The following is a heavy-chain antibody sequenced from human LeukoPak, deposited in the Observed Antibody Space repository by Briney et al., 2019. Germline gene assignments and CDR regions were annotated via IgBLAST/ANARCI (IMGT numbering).Heavy chain of an antibody. CDR3: ARGYSSSWYVHLTSYGMDV. CDR2: INHSGST. J-gene: IGHJ6*02. V-gene: IGHV4-34*01. CDR1: GFIFTNAW. Sequence: GSLRLSCAASGFIFTNAWMIWVRQPPGKGLEWIGEINHSGSTNYNPSLKSRVTISVDTSKNQFSLKLSSVTAADTAVYYCARGYSSSWYVHLTSYGMDVWGQGTTVTVSS. D-gene: IGHD6-13*01.